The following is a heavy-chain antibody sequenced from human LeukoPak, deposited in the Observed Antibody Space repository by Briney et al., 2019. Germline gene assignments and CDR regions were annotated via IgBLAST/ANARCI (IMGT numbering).Heavy chain of an antibody. CDR2: ISYSGST. CDR3: ASGIVPDYYYYYMDV. D-gene: IGHD6-6*01. Sequence: SETLSLTCTVSGGSISSYYWSWMRQPPGKGLEWIGYISYSGSTNYNPSLKSRVAISVDTSKSQFSLKLSSVTAADTAIYYCASGIVPDYYYYYMDVWGKGTTVTVSS. J-gene: IGHJ6*03. CDR1: GGSISSYY. V-gene: IGHV4-59*01.